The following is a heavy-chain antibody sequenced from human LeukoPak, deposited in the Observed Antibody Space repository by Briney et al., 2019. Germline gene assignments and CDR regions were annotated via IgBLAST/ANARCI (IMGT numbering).Heavy chain of an antibody. CDR1: GFTFSSYA. CDR2: ISGSGGST. CDR3: AKILVGATKFDY. Sequence: GGSLRLSCAASGFTFSSYAMSWVRQAPGKGLEWVSAISGSGGSTYYADSVKGRFTISRDNSKNTLYLQMNSLRAEDTAVYCCAKILVGATKFDYWGQGTLVTVSS. J-gene: IGHJ4*02. V-gene: IGHV3-23*01. D-gene: IGHD1-26*01.